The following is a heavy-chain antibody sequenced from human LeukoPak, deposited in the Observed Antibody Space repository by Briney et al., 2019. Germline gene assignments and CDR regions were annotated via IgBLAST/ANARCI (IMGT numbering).Heavy chain of an antibody. V-gene: IGHV3-23*01. CDR3: ASLRWGGDAFDI. CDR1: GFTFSSYA. Sequence: PGGSLRLSCAASGFTFSSYAMSWVRQAPGKGLEWVSAISGSGGSTYYADSVKGRFTISRDNSKNTLYLQMNSLRAEDTGVYFCASLRWGGDAFDIWGQGTMVTVSS. J-gene: IGHJ3*02. D-gene: IGHD3-16*01. CDR2: ISGSGGST.